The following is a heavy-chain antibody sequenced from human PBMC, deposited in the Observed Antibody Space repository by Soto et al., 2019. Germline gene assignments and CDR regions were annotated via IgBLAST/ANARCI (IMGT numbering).Heavy chain of an antibody. CDR2: ISAYNGNT. CDR3: ARGNYETYYYYYYGMDV. CDR1: GYTFTSYG. Sequence: ASVKVSCKASGYTFTSYGISWVRQAPGQGHEGMGWISAYNGNTNYAQKLQGRVTMTTDTSTSTAYMELRSLRSDDTTVYYCARGNYETYYYYYYGMDVWGQGTTVTVSS. J-gene: IGHJ6*02. D-gene: IGHD1-7*01. V-gene: IGHV1-18*01.